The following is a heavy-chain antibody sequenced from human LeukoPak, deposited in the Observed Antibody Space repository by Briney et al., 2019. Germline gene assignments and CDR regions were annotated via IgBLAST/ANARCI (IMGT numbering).Heavy chain of an antibody. V-gene: IGHV1-69*04. Sequence: GASVKVSCKASGGTFSSYAISWVRQAPGQGLEWMGRIIPILGIANYAQKFQGRVTITADKSTSTAYMELSSLRSEDTAVYFCAAGRAYSLFDYWGQGTLVTVSS. CDR1: GGTFSSYA. CDR2: IIPILGIA. D-gene: IGHD5-18*01. CDR3: AAGRAYSLFDY. J-gene: IGHJ4*02.